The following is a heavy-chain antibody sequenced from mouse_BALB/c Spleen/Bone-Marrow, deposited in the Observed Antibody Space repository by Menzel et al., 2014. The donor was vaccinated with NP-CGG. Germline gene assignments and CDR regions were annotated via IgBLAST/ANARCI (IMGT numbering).Heavy chain of an antibody. CDR2: IYPGDGDT. CDR3: ARRDGSTYYYAMDY. V-gene: IGHV1-80*01. Sequence: QVQLQQSGAELVRPGSSVKISCKASGYAFSSYWTNWVKQRPGQGLEWIGQIYPGDGDTNYNGKFKGKATLTADKSSSTAYMQLSSLTSEDSAVYFCARRDGSTYYYAMDYWGQGTSVTVSS. D-gene: IGHD1-1*01. J-gene: IGHJ4*01. CDR1: GYAFSSYW.